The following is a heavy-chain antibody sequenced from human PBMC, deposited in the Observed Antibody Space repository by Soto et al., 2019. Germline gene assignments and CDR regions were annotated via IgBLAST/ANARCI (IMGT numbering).Heavy chain of an antibody. Sequence: EVQLLESGGGLVQPGGTLRLSCAASGFTLSSYALSWVRQAQGKGLEWVSAISGSGGSTYYADSVKGRFTFSRDNSKNTLYLQMNSLRAEDTAVYYCAKGVAVVSSSYFDYWGQGTLVTVSS. CDR1: GFTLSSYA. V-gene: IGHV3-23*01. CDR3: AKGVAVVSSSYFDY. J-gene: IGHJ4*02. CDR2: ISGSGGST. D-gene: IGHD2-15*01.